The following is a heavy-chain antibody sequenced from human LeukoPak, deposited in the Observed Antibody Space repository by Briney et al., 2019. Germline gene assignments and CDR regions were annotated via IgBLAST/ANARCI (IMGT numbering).Heavy chain of an antibody. Sequence: GGSLRLSCAASGFTFSSYAMSWVRQAPGKGLEWVSAISGSGGSTYYADSVKGRFTISRDNSKNTLYLQMNSLRAEDTAVYYCAKDRWGWLQSGQYNSFDPWGQGTLVTVSS. CDR1: GFTFSSYA. J-gene: IGHJ5*02. CDR3: AKDRWGWLQSGQYNSFDP. D-gene: IGHD5-24*01. V-gene: IGHV3-23*01. CDR2: ISGSGGST.